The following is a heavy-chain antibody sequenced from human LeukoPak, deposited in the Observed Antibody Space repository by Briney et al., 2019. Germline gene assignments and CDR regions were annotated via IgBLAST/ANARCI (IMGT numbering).Heavy chain of an antibody. J-gene: IGHJ4*02. CDR3: ARPSGSYYLLPHDY. D-gene: IGHD1-26*01. CDR1: GGSFSGYY. V-gene: IGHV4-34*01. Sequence: SETLSLTCAVYGGSFSGYYWSWIRQPPGKGLEWIGEINHSGSTSYNPSLKSRVTISVDTSKNQFSLKLSSVTAADTAVYYCARPSGSYYLLPHDYWGQGTLVTVSS. CDR2: INHSGST.